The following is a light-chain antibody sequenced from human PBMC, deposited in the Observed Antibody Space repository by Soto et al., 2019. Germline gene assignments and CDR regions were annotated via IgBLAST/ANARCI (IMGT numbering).Light chain of an antibody. CDR3: QQYGCSPPY. CDR1: QSVSSRY. Sequence: EIVLTQSPGTLSLSPGERATLSCRASQSVSSRYVAWYQLKPGQAPRLCIYGASSRATGIPDRFGGSGSGSDFSLGISRLEPEDFAVYYCQQYGCSPPYFGGGTKVEIK. CDR2: GAS. V-gene: IGKV3-20*01. J-gene: IGKJ4*01.